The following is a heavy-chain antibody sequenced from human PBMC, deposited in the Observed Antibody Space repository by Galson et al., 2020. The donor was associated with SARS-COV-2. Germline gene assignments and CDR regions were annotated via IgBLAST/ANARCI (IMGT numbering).Heavy chain of an antibody. Sequence: QLGESLKISCAASGFTFSSYAMHWVRQAPGKGLEWVAVISYDGSNKYYADSVKGRFTISRDNSKNTLYLQMNSLRAEDTAVYYCARDSSSWYVDYYMDVWGKGTTVTVSS. CDR1: GFTFSSYA. CDR3: ARDSSSWYVDYYMDV. D-gene: IGHD6-13*01. V-gene: IGHV3-30*04. J-gene: IGHJ6*03. CDR2: ISYDGSNK.